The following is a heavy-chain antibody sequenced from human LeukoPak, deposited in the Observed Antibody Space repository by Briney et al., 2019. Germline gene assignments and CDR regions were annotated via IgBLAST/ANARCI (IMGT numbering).Heavy chain of an antibody. CDR3: ARHGSSYSFDY. D-gene: IGHD6-13*01. CDR1: GGSVGSYY. V-gene: IGHV4-59*08. J-gene: IGHJ4*02. Sequence: SETLSLSCTVSGGSVGSYYWSWIRQSPGKGLEWIGYIYYGGSTNYNPSLKSRATISIDRSKNQFSLKLSSLTAADTAVYYCARHGSSYSFDYWGQGTLVTVSS. CDR2: IYYGGST.